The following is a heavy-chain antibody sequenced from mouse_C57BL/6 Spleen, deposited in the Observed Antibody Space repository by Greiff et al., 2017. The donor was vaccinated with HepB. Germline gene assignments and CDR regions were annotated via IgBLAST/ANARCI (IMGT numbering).Heavy chain of an antibody. CDR3: ARSAYYSNYERAMDY. CDR1: GFTFSDYG. V-gene: IGHV5-17*01. J-gene: IGHJ4*01. D-gene: IGHD2-5*01. CDR2: ISSGSSTI. Sequence: DVMLVESGGGLVKPGGSLKLSCAASGFTFSDYGMHWVRQAPEKGLEWVAYISSGSSTIYYADTVKGRFTISRDNAKNTLFLQMTSLRSEDTAMYYWARSAYYSNYERAMDYWGQGTSVTVSS.